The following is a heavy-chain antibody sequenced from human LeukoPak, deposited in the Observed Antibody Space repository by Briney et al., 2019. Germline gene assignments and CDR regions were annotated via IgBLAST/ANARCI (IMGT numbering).Heavy chain of an antibody. CDR2: ISYDGSNK. CDR3: AKDRQKLLWFGEFTDY. J-gene: IGHJ4*02. Sequence: GGSLRLSCAASGFTFSSYGMHWVRQAPGKGLERVAVISYDGSNKYYADSVKGRFTISRDNSKNTLYLQMNSLRAEDTAVYYCAKDRQKLLWFGEFTDYWGQGTLVTVSS. V-gene: IGHV3-30*18. CDR1: GFTFSSYG. D-gene: IGHD3-10*01.